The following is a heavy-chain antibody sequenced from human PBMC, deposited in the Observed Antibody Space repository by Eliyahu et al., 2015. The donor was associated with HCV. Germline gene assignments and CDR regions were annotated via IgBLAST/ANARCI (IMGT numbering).Heavy chain of an antibody. CDR1: XFTFSRSW. CDR3: MNIASK. J-gene: IGHJ4*02. Sequence: EVQLVESXXDLVQPGGSXRXSCAASXFTFSRSWMXWVRQVPGKGLVWVSQISPDGSSTNYADSVKGRFTISRDNAKNTLYLQMNNLRAEDTALYYCMNIASKWGQGTPVTVSS. D-gene: IGHD1/OR15-1a*01. V-gene: IGHV3-74*01. CDR2: ISPDGSST.